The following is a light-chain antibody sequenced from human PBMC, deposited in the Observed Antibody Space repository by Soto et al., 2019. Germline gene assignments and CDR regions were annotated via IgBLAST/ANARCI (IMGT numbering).Light chain of an antibody. CDR1: SSNIGSNT. CDR2: RSN. Sequence: QSVLTQPPSASGTPGQRVTISCSGSSSNIGSNTVNWYQHLPGTAPKLLMYRSNQRTSGVPDRFSGSKSGTSASLAISGLQSDDEAYYYCAAWDDSLNGVVFGGGTKLTVL. J-gene: IGLJ2*01. V-gene: IGLV1-44*01. CDR3: AAWDDSLNGVV.